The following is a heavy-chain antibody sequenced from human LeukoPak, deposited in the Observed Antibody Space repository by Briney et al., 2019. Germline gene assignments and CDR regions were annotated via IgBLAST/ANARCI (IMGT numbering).Heavy chain of an antibody. CDR3: AKVGESGGVWKYYFDY. CDR1: GFTFSDYY. Sequence: GGSLRLSCAASGFTFSDYYMSWIRQAPGKGLEWVSAISGGGGSTYYADSVKGRFTISRDNSKNTLYLQMNSLRAEDTAVYYCAKVGESGGVWKYYFDYWGQGTLVTVSS. J-gene: IGHJ4*02. CDR2: ISGGGGST. D-gene: IGHD2-8*02. V-gene: IGHV3-23*01.